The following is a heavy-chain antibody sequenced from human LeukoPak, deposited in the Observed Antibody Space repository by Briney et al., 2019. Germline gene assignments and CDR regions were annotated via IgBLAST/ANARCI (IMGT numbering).Heavy chain of an antibody. V-gene: IGHV4-34*01. CDR3: ARGDWINDY. Sequence: SETLSLTCAVYGGSFSGYYRSWIRQPPGKGLEWIGEINHSGSTNYNPSLKSRVTISVDTSKNQFSLQLNSVTPEDTAVYYCARGDWINDYWGQGTLVTVSS. J-gene: IGHJ4*02. CDR1: GGSFSGYY. D-gene: IGHD2-2*03. CDR2: INHSGST.